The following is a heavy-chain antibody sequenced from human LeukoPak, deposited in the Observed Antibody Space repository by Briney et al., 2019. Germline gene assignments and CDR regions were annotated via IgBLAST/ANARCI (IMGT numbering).Heavy chain of an antibody. J-gene: IGHJ4*02. CDR3: ARSGWGSVAGASDY. CDR1: GFTFSRYA. D-gene: IGHD6-19*01. V-gene: IGHV3-23*01. CDR2: VSTDGDT. Sequence: GGSLRLSCAASGFTFSRYAMSWVRQAPGKGLEWVSSVSTDGDTYYTDAVRGRFTISRYTSSNNLFLQMTSLRAGDPALYSCARSGWGSVAGASDYWGKGALVT.